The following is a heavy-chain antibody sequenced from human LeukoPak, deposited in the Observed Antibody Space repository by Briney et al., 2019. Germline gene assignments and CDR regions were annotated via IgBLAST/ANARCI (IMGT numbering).Heavy chain of an antibody. J-gene: IGHJ4*02. Sequence: GGSLRLSCAASGFTFSSYGMHWVRQAPGKGPEWISYISSSSITIYYADSVKDRFTISRDNAKNSLFLQMNSLRSEDTAVYYCAREPHGNYHTPGDYWGQGILVTVSS. V-gene: IGHV3-48*04. D-gene: IGHD1-7*01. CDR3: AREPHGNYHTPGDY. CDR2: ISSSSITI. CDR1: GFTFSSYG.